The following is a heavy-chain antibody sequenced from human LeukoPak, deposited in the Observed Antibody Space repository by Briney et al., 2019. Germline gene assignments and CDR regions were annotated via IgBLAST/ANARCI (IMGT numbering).Heavy chain of an antibody. V-gene: IGHV3-23*01. CDR3: AKIGGDY. CDR2: ISGTVGST. CDR1: GFTFRRYA. Sequence: GGSLRLSCAASGFTFRRYAMSWVPQAPGKGLGWVSTISGTVGSTYYADSVKGRFTISRDNSENTVFLQMNSLRGEDTAVYYCAKIGGDYWGQGTLVTVSS. J-gene: IGHJ4*02.